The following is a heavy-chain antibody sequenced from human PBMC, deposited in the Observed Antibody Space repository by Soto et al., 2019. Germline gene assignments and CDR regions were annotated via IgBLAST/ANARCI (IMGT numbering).Heavy chain of an antibody. CDR2: INAGNGNT. CDR1: GYTFTSYA. D-gene: IGHD3-9*01. Sequence: GASVKVSCKASGYTFTSYAMHWVRQAPGQRLEWMGWINAGNGNTKYSQKFQGRVTITRDTSASTAYMELSSLRSEDTAVYYCARDPLNYDILTGYYTDDAFDIWGRGTMVTVSS. CDR3: ARDPLNYDILTGYYTDDAFDI. J-gene: IGHJ3*02. V-gene: IGHV1-3*01.